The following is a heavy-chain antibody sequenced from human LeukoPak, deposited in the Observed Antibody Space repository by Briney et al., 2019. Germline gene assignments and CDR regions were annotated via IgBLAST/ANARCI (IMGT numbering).Heavy chain of an antibody. Sequence: GASVKVSCKAPGYTFSNYGISWVRQAPGQGLEWMGWISAYNGNTNYAQKFQGRVTMTTDTSTSTAYVELRSLRSDDTAVFYCARCGSGSHPADPYYYYMDVWGKGTTVTISS. V-gene: IGHV1-18*01. CDR2: ISAYNGNT. CDR1: GYTFSNYG. J-gene: IGHJ6*03. D-gene: IGHD3-10*01. CDR3: ARCGSGSHPADPYYYYMDV.